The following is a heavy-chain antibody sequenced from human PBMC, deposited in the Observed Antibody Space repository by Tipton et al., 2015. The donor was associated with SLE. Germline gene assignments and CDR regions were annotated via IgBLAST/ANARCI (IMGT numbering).Heavy chain of an antibody. J-gene: IGHJ6*02. V-gene: IGHV4-39*01. CDR2: IYYSGTAH. CDR3: ARQRLRLLSPLDA. CDR1: GDSITRSSFY. D-gene: IGHD3-10*01. Sequence: TLSLTCTVSGDSITRSSFYWGWIRQPPGKGLEWIGSIYYSGTAHYENPSLRSRGTISVDTSKNHFSLELTSVTAADTAVYYCARQRLRLLSPLDAWGQGTTVTVS.